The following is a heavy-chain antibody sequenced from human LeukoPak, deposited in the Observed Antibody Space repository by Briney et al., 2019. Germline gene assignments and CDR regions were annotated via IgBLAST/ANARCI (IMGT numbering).Heavy chain of an antibody. J-gene: IGHJ4*02. CDR3: AKDRPIVVVPAVYFDY. V-gene: IGHV3-23*01. Sequence: GGSLRLSCAASGFTFSSYAMSWVRQAPGEGLEWVSAISGSGGSTYYADSVKGRFTISRDNSKNTLYLQMNSLRAEDTAVYYCAKDRPIVVVPAVYFDYWGQGTLVTVSS. CDR1: GFTFSSYA. D-gene: IGHD2-2*01. CDR2: ISGSGGST.